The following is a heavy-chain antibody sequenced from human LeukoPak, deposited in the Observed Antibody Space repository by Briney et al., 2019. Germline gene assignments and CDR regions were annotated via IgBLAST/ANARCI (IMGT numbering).Heavy chain of an antibody. V-gene: IGHV5-51*01. CDR3: ASSSMVAPPYDYYYGMDV. CDR2: IYPADSDT. Sequence: ESLKVSCKDSGYSFTSYSIVWVRQMAGKGLERLEIIYPADSDTRYSPSFQGQVTISADKSISTAYLQWSSLKASDSAMYYWASSSMVAPPYDYYYGMDVWGQGTTVTVSS. CDR1: GYSFTSYS. J-gene: IGHJ6*02. D-gene: IGHD4/OR15-4a*01.